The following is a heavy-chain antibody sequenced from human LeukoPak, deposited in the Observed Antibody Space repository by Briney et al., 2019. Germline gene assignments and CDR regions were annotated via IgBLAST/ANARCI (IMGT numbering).Heavy chain of an antibody. J-gene: IGHJ6*03. D-gene: IGHD5-18*01. V-gene: IGHV3-7*01. CDR1: GFTFSSYW. Sequence: AGGSLRLSCAASGFTFSSYWMSWVRQAPGKGLEWVANIKQDGSEKYYVDSVKGRFTISRDNAKNSLYLQMNSLRAEDTAVYYCARRRGYSYTYYYYMDVWGKGTTVTVSS. CDR2: IKQDGSEK. CDR3: ARRRGYSYTYYYYMDV.